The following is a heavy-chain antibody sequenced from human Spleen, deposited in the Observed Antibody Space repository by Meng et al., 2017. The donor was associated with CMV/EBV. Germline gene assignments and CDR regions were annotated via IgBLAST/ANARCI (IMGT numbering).Heavy chain of an antibody. V-gene: IGHV3-33*06. CDR2: IWYDGSNK. CDR1: GFTFSSYG. Sequence: GGSLRLSCAASGFTFSSYGMHRVRQAPGKGLEWVAVIWYDGSNKYYADSVKGRFTISRDNSKNTLYLQMNSLRAEDTAVYYCAKGGSGSRRYFDYWGQGTLVTVSS. CDR3: AKGGSGSRRYFDY. D-gene: IGHD3-10*01. J-gene: IGHJ4*02.